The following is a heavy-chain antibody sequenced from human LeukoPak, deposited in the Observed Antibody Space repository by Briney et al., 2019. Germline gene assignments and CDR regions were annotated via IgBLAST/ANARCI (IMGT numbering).Heavy chain of an antibody. CDR2: VSLSGLT. Sequence: PSETLSLTCGVSGGSITSTNWWSWVRQPPGQGLEWIGEVSLSGLTNYNPSLSSRVIMALDTSENHLSLHLTSVTAADTAVYYCSRENGAFSPFGYWGQGYLVTVLS. CDR1: GGSITSTNW. CDR3: SRENGAFSPFGY. D-gene: IGHD2-8*01. V-gene: IGHV4-4*02. J-gene: IGHJ4*02.